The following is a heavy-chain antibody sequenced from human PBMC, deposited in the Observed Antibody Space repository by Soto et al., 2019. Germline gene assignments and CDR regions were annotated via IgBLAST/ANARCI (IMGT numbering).Heavy chain of an antibody. CDR2: IGGSGGT. CDR1: GLTFSSYA. V-gene: IGHV3-23*01. Sequence: EVQLLESGGGLVQPGGSLRLSCAASGLTFSSYAMSWVRLAPGKGLEWFSSIGGSGGTYYADYVKGRFTISRDNAKNMLYMHLNSLRAVDSAMYYCAKGQGWSYYYDSWGQGTLVTVSS. D-gene: IGHD2-15*01. CDR3: AKGQGWSYYYDS. J-gene: IGHJ4*02.